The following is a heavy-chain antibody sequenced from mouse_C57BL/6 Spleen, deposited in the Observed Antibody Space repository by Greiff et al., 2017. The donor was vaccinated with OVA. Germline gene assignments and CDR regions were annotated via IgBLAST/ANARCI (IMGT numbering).Heavy chain of an antibody. CDR3: ARNEAYSNYGWFAY. J-gene: IGHJ3*01. CDR1: GFSLTSYA. V-gene: IGHV2-9-1*01. CDR2: IWTGGGT. D-gene: IGHD2-5*01. Sequence: VMLVESGPGLVAPSQSLSITCTVSGFSLTSYAISWVRQPPGKGLEWLGVIWTGGGTNYNSALKSRLSISKDNSKSQVFLKMNSLQTDDTARYYCARNEAYSNYGWFAYWGQGTLVTVSA.